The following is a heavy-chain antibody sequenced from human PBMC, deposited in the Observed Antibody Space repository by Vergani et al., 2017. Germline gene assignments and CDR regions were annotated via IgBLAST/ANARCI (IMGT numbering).Heavy chain of an antibody. J-gene: IGHJ4*02. CDR3: AIHFPTDYYGSGSSTFDY. Sequence: QLQLQESGPGLVKPSETLSLTCTVSGGSISSSSHYWGWIRQPPGKGLGWIGSIYYSGSTYYNPSLKSRVTISVDTSKNQFSLKLSSVTAADTAVYYCAIHFPTDYYGSGSSTFDYWGQGTLVTVSS. D-gene: IGHD3-10*01. CDR1: GGSISSSSHY. CDR2: IYYSGST. V-gene: IGHV4-39*01.